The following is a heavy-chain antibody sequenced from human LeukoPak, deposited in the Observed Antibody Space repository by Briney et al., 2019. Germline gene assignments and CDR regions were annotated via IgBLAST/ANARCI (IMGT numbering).Heavy chain of an antibody. V-gene: IGHV4-34*01. J-gene: IGHJ6*02. CDR1: GGSFSGYY. CDR2: INHSGST. CDR3: ARDVSSRSYYYYGMDV. Sequence: PSETLSLTCAVYGGSFSGYYWSWIRQPPGKGLEWIGEINHSGSTNYNPSLKSRVTISVDTSKNQFSLKLSSVTAADTAVYYCARDVSSRSYYYYGMDVWGQGTTVTVSS. D-gene: IGHD6-13*01.